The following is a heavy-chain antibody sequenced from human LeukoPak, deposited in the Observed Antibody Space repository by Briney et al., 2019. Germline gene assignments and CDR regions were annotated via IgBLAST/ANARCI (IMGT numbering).Heavy chain of an antibody. CDR1: GFTFSNYA. CDR2: ITSSGGST. J-gene: IGHJ4*02. CDR3: ANRDIVVVIPTGSAAQY. Sequence: GGSLRLSCAASGFTFSNYAMSWVRQAPGKGLEWVSAITSSGGSTYYIDSVKGRFTISRDNSKNTLYLQMNSLRAEDTAVYYCANRDIVVVIPTGSAAQYGGQGTLVTVSS. D-gene: IGHD3-22*01. V-gene: IGHV3-23*01.